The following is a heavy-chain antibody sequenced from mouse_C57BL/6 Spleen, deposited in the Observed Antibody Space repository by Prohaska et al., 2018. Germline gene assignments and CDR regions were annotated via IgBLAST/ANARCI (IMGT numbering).Heavy chain of an antibody. Sequence: EVQLVESGGGLVQPKGSLKLSCAASGFSFNTYAMNWVRQAPGKGLEWVARIRSKSNNYATYYADSVKDRFTISRDDSESMLYLQMNNLKTEDTAMYYCVSFGNYGGAMDYWGQGTSVTVSS. CDR2: IRSKSNNYAT. CDR3: VSFGNYGGAMDY. CDR1: GFSFNTYA. V-gene: IGHV10-1*01. J-gene: IGHJ4*01. D-gene: IGHD2-1*01.